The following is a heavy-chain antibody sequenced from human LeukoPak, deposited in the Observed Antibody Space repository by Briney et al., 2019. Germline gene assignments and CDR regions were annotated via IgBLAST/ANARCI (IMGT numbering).Heavy chain of an antibody. CDR1: GYTFTSYG. CDR3: ARNYYYGSGSYFDY. J-gene: IGHJ4*02. V-gene: IGHV1-18*01. CDR2: ISAYNGNT. Sequence: ASVKVSCKASGYTFTSYGISWVRQAPGQGLEWMGWISAYNGNTNYAQTLQGRVTMTTDTSASTAYMELRSLRSNDTAVYYCARNYYYGSGSYFDYWGQGTLVTVSS. D-gene: IGHD3-10*01.